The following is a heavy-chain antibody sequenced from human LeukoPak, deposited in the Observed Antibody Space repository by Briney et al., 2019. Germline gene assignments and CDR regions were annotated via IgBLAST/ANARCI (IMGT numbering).Heavy chain of an antibody. J-gene: IGHJ4*02. D-gene: IGHD5-18*01. CDR2: INHSGGT. Sequence: SETLSLTCAVYGGSFSGYYWSWIRQPPGKGLEWIGEINHSGGTNYNPSLKSRVTISVDTSKNQFSLKLSSVTAADTAVYYCARVDTAMVTSFYFDYWGQGTLVTVSS. CDR3: ARVDTAMVTSFYFDY. CDR1: GGSFSGYY. V-gene: IGHV4-34*01.